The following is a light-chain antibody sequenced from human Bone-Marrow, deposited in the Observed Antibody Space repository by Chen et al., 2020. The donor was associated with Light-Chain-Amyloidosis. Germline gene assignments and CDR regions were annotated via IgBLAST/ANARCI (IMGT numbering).Light chain of an antibody. CDR2: DDS. CDR1: NIGSTS. CDR3: QVWDRSSDRPV. V-gene: IGLV3-21*02. Sequence: SYVLTHPSPVSVAPGQTPTIACGGNNIGSTSVHWYQQTPGQAPLLVVYDDSDRPSGIPERLSGSNSGNTATLTISRVEAGDEADYYCQVWDRSSDRPVFGGGTKLTVL. J-gene: IGLJ3*02.